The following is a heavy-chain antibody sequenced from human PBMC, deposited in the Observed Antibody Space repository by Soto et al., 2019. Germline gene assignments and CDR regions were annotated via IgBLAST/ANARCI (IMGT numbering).Heavy chain of an antibody. V-gene: IGHV4-59*01. Sequence: SETLSLTCTVSGGSISSYYWSWIRQPPGKGLEWIGYIYYSGSTNYNPSLKGRVTISVDTSKNQFSLKLSSVTAADTAVYYCARDLTGSFDYWGQGTLVTVSS. CDR2: IYYSGST. CDR3: ARDLTGSFDY. CDR1: GGSISSYY. D-gene: IGHD2-15*01. J-gene: IGHJ4*02.